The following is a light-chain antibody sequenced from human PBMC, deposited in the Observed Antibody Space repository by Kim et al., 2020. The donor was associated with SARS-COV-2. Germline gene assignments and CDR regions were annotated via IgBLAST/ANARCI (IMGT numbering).Light chain of an antibody. J-gene: IGLJ1*01. CDR3: QAWDDSTEV. CDR2: QDN. CDR1: NLGDKY. V-gene: IGLV3-1*01. Sequence: SYELTQPPSVSVSPGQTASIPCSGDNLGDKYVCWYQQRPGQSPRLIIYQDNKRPSGIPDRFSGSNSGNTATLAISGTQPMDEADYYCQAWDDSTEVFGPGTKVTVL.